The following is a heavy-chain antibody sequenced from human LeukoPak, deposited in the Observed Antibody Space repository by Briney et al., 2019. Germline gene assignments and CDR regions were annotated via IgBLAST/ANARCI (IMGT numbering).Heavy chain of an antibody. Sequence: GGSLRLSCAASGFTFSSYAMSWVRQAPGKGLEWVSAISGSGGSTYYADSVKGRFTISRDNSKNTLYLQMNSLRAEDTAVYYCAMTPYDFWSGYLGGGRWFDPWGQGTLVTVSS. D-gene: IGHD3-3*01. V-gene: IGHV3-23*01. CDR2: ISGSGGST. CDR1: GFTFSSYA. J-gene: IGHJ5*02. CDR3: AMTPYDFWSGYLGGGRWFDP.